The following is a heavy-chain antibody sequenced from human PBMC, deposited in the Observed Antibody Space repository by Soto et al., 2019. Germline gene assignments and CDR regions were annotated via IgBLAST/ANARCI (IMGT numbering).Heavy chain of an antibody. V-gene: IGHV3-23*01. CDR1: GFTFSSYA. J-gene: IGHJ4*02. CDR3: AKDLLAGGFDY. Sequence: GGSLRLSCAASGFTFSSYAMSWVRQAPGKGLEWVSPVSATAGTTYYTDSVKGRFTISRDNSRNTVYLQMNSLRADDTAVCYCAKDLLAGGFDYWGQGTLVTVSS. CDR2: VSATAGTT. D-gene: IGHD3-3*01.